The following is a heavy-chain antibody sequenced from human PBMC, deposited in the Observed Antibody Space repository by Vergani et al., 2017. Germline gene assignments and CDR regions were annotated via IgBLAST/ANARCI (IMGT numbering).Heavy chain of an antibody. CDR1: GFTFSSYA. Sequence: EVQLLESGGNLIQPGGSLRLSCGASGFTFSSYAMTWVRLAPGKGLQWVSAISGSGGNTFYTDSVKGRFTISRDNSKDTLYLQMNSLRVEETAIYYCAKARDTNCKGGNGYSYYYGLDLWGQGTTGTVSS. V-gene: IGHV3-23*01. J-gene: IGHJ6*02. CDR3: AKARDTNCKGGNGYSYYYGLDL. D-gene: IGHD4-23*01. CDR2: ISGSGGNT.